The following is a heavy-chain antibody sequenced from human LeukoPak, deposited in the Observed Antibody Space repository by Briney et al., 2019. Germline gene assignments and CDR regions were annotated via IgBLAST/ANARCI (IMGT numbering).Heavy chain of an antibody. CDR1: GGSISSSNW. V-gene: IGHV4-4*02. D-gene: IGHD2-2*01. CDR2: IYHSGST. CDR3: TASRYCSSTSCHPLDYYYYYMDV. J-gene: IGHJ6*03. Sequence: SETLSLTCAVSGGSISSSNWWSWVRQPPGKGLEWIGEIYHSGSTNYNPSLKSRVTISVDTSKNQFSLKLSSVTAADTAVYYCTASRYCSSTSCHPLDYYYYYMDVWGKGTTVTVSS.